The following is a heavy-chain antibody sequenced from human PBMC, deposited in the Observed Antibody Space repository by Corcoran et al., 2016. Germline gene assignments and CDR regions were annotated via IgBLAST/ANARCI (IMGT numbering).Heavy chain of an antibody. CDR3: NPYYPGGVAY. D-gene: IGHD3-10*01. CDR2: IKSKTDGGTT. V-gene: IGHV3-15*01. Sequence: EVQLVESGGGLVKPGESLRLSCAGSGFTFSNAWMSWVRQAPGKGLEGVGRIKSKTDGGTTDYAAPVKGRFIISRDDSKNTLYLQMSSLKTEDTAVYYCNPYYPGGVAYSGQGTLVTVSS. J-gene: IGHJ4*02. CDR1: GFTFSNAW.